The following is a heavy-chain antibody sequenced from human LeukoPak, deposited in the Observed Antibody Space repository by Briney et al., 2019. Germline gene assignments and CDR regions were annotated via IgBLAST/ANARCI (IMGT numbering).Heavy chain of an antibody. CDR2: IYYSGST. CDR3: ARFSAVAGVY. CDR1: GGSISSSSYY. V-gene: IGHV4-39*01. J-gene: IGHJ4*02. Sequence: SETLSLTCTVSGGSISSSSYYWGWIRQPPGKGLEWIGSIYYSGSTYYNPSLKSRVTISVDTSKNQFSLKLSSVTVADTAVYYCARFSAVAGVYWGQGTLVTVSS. D-gene: IGHD6-19*01.